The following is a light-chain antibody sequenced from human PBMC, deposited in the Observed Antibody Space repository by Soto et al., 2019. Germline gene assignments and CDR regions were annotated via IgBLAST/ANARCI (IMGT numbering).Light chain of an antibody. Sequence: DIQMTQSPSSLSASVGDRVNITCRASQSITRYLNWYQQKPGKAPNLLLHTVSRLQSGVPSRFSGSGSGTEFILTISSLQPDDFATYYCQQYNNNLWTFGQGTKVDIK. V-gene: IGKV1-39*01. J-gene: IGKJ1*01. CDR2: TVS. CDR3: QQYNNNLWT. CDR1: QSITRY.